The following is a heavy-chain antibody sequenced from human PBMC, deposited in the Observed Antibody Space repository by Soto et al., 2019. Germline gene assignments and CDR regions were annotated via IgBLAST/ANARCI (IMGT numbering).Heavy chain of an antibody. J-gene: IGHJ4*02. CDR3: AKDCGLRFLEWLLAPDHFDY. V-gene: IGHV3-23*01. D-gene: IGHD3-3*01. CDR2: ISGSGGST. CDR1: GFTFSSYA. Sequence: GGSLRLSCAASGFTFSSYAMSWVRQAPGKGLEWVSAISGSGGSTYYADSVKGRFTISRDNSRKTLYLQMNSLRAEDTAVYYCAKDCGLRFLEWLLAPDHFDYWGQGTLVTVSS.